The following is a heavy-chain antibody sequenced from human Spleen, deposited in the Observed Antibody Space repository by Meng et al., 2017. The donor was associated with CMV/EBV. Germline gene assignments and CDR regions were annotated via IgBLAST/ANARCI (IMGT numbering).Heavy chain of an antibody. V-gene: IGHV3-9*01. J-gene: IGHJ4*02. CDR2: ISWNSGNT. D-gene: IGHD3-10*01. Sequence: GGSLRLSCAASGFTFDDYAMHWVRQAPGRGLEWVSGISWNSGNTGYADSVKGRFNVSRDNAKNSLYLQMNSLRPEDTALYYCAKAYYYKSGSLRTYFDDWGQGTLVTVSS. CDR3: AKAYYYKSGSLRTYFDD. CDR1: GFTFDDYA.